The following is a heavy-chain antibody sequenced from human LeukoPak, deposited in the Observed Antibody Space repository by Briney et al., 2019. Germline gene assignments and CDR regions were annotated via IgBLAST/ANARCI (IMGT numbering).Heavy chain of an antibody. CDR3: TTDTWYSAGH. D-gene: IGHD2-15*01. Sequence: GGSLRLSCTASGFISSGSWMAWIRQAPGKGLEWVAIIKKDGSEKYYVDSMKGRITISRDNAKNSLFLQMNSLRAEDTAIYYCTTDTWYSAGHWGQGTLVTVSS. CDR2: IKKDGSEK. J-gene: IGHJ4*02. V-gene: IGHV3-7*03. CDR1: GFISSGSW.